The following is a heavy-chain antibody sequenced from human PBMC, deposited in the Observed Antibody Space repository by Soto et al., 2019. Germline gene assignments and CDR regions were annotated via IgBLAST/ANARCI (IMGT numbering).Heavy chain of an antibody. J-gene: IGHJ4*02. CDR2: IDHDGPT. CDR1: GFTFSNYW. Sequence: EVQLVESGGGLVQPGGSLRLSCAGSGFTFSNYWMHWVRQAPGKGLEWVSRIDHDGPTDYADSVRGRFTISRDNAENTQYLQMNSLRPEDTAVYYCVRDRHGDYWGQGTLVTVSS. CDR3: VRDRHGDY. V-gene: IGHV3-74*01.